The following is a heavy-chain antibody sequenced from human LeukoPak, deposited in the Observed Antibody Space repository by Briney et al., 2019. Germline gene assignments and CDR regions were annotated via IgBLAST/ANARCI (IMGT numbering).Heavy chain of an antibody. Sequence: PGGSLRLSCAASGFTFSSYAMHWVRQAPGKGLEWVAVISYDGSNKYYADSVKGRFTISRDNSKNTLYLQMNSLRAEDTAVYYCAKDIRHYDFWSGSYYYYGMDVWGQGTTVTVSS. D-gene: IGHD3-3*01. CDR2: ISYDGSNK. V-gene: IGHV3-30-3*01. CDR3: AKDIRHYDFWSGSYYYYGMDV. J-gene: IGHJ6*02. CDR1: GFTFSSYA.